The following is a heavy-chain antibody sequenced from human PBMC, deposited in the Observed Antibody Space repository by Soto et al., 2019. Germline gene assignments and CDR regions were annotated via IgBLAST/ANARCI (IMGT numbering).Heavy chain of an antibody. Sequence: ASVKVSCKASGYTFSSYGINWVRQAPGQGLEWLGWVSPYDGYTNYAQILQGRVSMTTDTSKNQFSLKVNSVTVADTAVYYCARLGGCCGSTRCYGFYGMDVWGQGTTVTVSS. D-gene: IGHD2-2*01. CDR2: VSPYDGYT. CDR1: GYTFSSYG. V-gene: IGHV1-18*01. J-gene: IGHJ6*02. CDR3: ARLGGCCGSTRCYGFYGMDV.